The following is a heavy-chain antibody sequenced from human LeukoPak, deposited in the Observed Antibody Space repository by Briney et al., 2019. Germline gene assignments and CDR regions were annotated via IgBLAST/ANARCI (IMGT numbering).Heavy chain of an antibody. CDR1: GYTFTGYY. CDR2: INPNSGGT. D-gene: IGHD6-19*01. J-gene: IGHJ4*02. Sequence: ASVEVSCKASGYTFTGYYMHWVRQAPGQGLEWMGWINPNSGGTNYAQKFQGRVTMTRDTSISTAYMELSRLRSDDTAVYYCASTTYSSGWYAGYWGQGTLVTVSS. CDR3: ASTTYSSGWYAGY. V-gene: IGHV1-2*02.